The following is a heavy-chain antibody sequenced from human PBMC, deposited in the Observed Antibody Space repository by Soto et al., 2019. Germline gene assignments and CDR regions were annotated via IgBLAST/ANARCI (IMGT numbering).Heavy chain of an antibody. D-gene: IGHD3-16*01. V-gene: IGHV1-3*01. J-gene: IGHJ3*02. Sequence: AAVKVSCKACGYTFTSYAMHWVRQAPGQRLEWMGWINAGNGNTKYSQKFQGRVTITRDTSASTAYMELSSLRSGDTAVYYCARDGAAGDRAFDIWGQGTMFT. CDR2: INAGNGNT. CDR3: ARDGAAGDRAFDI. CDR1: GYTFTSYA.